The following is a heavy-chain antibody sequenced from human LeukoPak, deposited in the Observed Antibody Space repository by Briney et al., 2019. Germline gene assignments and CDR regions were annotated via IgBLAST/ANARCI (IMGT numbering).Heavy chain of an antibody. CDR3: ARENAFPVDFDWLFRVGIDY. V-gene: IGHV3-30*19. CDR1: GFTFSSYG. Sequence: GGSLRLSCAASGFTFSSYGMHWVRQAPGKGLEWVAVISYDGSNKYYADSVKGRFTISRDNSKNTLYLQMNSLRAEDTAVYYCARENAFPVDFDWLFRVGIDYWGQGTLVTVSS. J-gene: IGHJ4*02. CDR2: ISYDGSNK. D-gene: IGHD3-9*01.